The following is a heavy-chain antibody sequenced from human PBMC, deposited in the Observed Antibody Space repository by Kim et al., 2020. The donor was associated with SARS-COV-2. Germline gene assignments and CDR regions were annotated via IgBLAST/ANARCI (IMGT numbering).Heavy chain of an antibody. CDR3: ARGIIAARPGWFDP. CDR1: FFYIINYY. D-gene: IGHD6-6*01. V-gene: IGHV4-59*13. CDR2: IYYSGST. J-gene: IGHJ5*02. Sequence: SYPLSLPFPFSFFYIINYYWSWIRQPPGKGLEWIGYIYYSGSTNYNPSLKSRVTISVDTSKNQFSLKLSSVTAADTAVYYCARGIIAARPGWFDPSGQGTLLTVSS.